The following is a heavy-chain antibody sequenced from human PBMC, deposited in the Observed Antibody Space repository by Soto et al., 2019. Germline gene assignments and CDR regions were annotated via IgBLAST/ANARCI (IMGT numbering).Heavy chain of an antibody. D-gene: IGHD2-21*02. CDR1: GFTFSSYA. V-gene: IGHV3-30-3*01. J-gene: IGHJ4*02. Sequence: GGSLRLSCAASGFTFSSYAMHWVRQAPGKGLEWVAVISYDGSNKYYADSVKGRFTISRDNSKNTLYLQMNSLRAEDTAVYYCARDRAGHIVVVTAITQVSADFDYWGQGTLVTVSS. CDR2: ISYDGSNK. CDR3: ARDRAGHIVVVTAITQVSADFDY.